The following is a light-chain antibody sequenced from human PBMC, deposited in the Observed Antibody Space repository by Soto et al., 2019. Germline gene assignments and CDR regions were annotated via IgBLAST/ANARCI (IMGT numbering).Light chain of an antibody. CDR3: QQSYSTPYT. CDR2: AAS. J-gene: IGKJ2*01. CDR1: QSIATY. V-gene: IGKV1-39*01. Sequence: DIQMTQSPSSLSASVGDRVTITCRASQSIATYLNWYQQRPGKVPELLIYAASSLQSGVPSRFSGSGSGTDFTLTISSLQPGGLATYYCQQSYSTPYTFGQGAKLQVK.